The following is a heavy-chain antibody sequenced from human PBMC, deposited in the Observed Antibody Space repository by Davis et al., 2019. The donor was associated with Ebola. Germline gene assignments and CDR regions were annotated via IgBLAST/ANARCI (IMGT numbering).Heavy chain of an antibody. D-gene: IGHD2-2*01. CDR2: ISGSGGST. J-gene: IGHJ4*02. CDR1: GFTFSSYA. V-gene: IGHV3-23*01. Sequence: GESLKISCAASGFTFSSYAMSWVRQAPGKGLEWVSAISGSGGSTYYADSVKGRFTISRDNSKNTLYLQMNSLRAEDTAVYYCARGADIVVVPAYYFDYWGQGTLVTVSS. CDR3: ARGADIVVVPAYYFDY.